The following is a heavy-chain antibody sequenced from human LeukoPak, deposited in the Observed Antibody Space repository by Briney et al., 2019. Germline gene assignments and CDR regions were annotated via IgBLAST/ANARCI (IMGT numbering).Heavy chain of an antibody. V-gene: IGHV4-59*08. D-gene: IGHD3-9*01. CDR2: IYYTGST. Sequence: SETLSLTCTVSSGSISSYYWSWIRQPPGKGLEWIGYIYYTGSTNYNPSLKSRVTISVDTSKNQFSLKLSYVNAAGTAVYYCARGVSDWDWYFDLWGRGTLVTVSS. J-gene: IGHJ2*01. CDR3: ARGVSDWDWYFDL. CDR1: SGSISSYY.